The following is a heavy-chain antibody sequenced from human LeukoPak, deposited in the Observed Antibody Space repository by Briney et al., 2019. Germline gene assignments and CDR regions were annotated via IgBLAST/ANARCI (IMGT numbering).Heavy chain of an antibody. Sequence: ASVKVSCKASGYTFTCYYMHWVRQAPGQGLEWMGWINPNSGGTNYAQKFQGRVTMTRDTSISTAYMELSRLRSDDTAVYYCARGAYGMIVVEPPDYWGQGTLVTVSS. CDR3: ARGAYGMIVVEPPDY. CDR1: GYTFTCYY. V-gene: IGHV1-2*02. D-gene: IGHD3-22*01. J-gene: IGHJ4*02. CDR2: INPNSGGT.